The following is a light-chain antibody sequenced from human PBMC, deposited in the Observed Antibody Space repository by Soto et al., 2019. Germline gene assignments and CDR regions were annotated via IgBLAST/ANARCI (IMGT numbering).Light chain of an antibody. Sequence: DIQVTQSPSSVSASVGDRVTFTCRASQSVSRGLAWYQQKPGQAPKLLLYDATVLQTWVPSRFSGGGSGTEFTLTITSLQPEDFATYYCQQYNSYSRTFGQGTKVDIK. CDR1: QSVSRG. J-gene: IGKJ1*01. V-gene: IGKV1-5*01. CDR2: DAT. CDR3: QQYNSYSRT.